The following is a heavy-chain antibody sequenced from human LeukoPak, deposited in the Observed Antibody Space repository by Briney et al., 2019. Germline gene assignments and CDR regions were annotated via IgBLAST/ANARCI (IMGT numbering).Heavy chain of an antibody. J-gene: IGHJ5*02. CDR2: IYHSGST. V-gene: IGHV4-30-2*01. CDR1: GGSISSGGYS. D-gene: IGHD4-23*01. CDR3: ARAGYGVNGDWFDP. Sequence: PSETLSLTCAVSGGSISSGGYSWSWIRQPPGKGLEWIGYIYHSGSTYYNPSLKSRVTISVDRSKNQFSLKLSSVTAADTAVYYCARAGYGVNGDWFDPWGQGTLVTVSS.